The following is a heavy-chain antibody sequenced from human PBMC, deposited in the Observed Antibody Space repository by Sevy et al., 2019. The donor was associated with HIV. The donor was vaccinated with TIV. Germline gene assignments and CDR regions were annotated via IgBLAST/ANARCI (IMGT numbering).Heavy chain of an antibody. CDR3: ASGSYIKSYFDY. CDR1: GGTFSSYA. Sequence: GASVKVSCKASGGTFSSYAISWVRQAPGQGLEWMGGIIPIFGTANYAQKFQGRVTITADESTSTAYMELSSLRSEDTAVYYCASGSYIKSYFDYWGQGTLVTVSS. J-gene: IGHJ4*02. D-gene: IGHD1-26*01. CDR2: IIPIFGTA. V-gene: IGHV1-69*13.